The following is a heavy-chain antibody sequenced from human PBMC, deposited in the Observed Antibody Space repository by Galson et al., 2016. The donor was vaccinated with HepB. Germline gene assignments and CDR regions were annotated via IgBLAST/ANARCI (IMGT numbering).Heavy chain of an antibody. CDR1: GFSFSSYG. CDR3: ARGRRGSAYLSGMDV. J-gene: IGHJ2*01. CDR2: IWYDESKR. D-gene: IGHD1-14*01. Sequence: SLRLSCATSGFSFSSYGMHWVRQAPGKGLEWVAVIWYDESKRYYADSVKGRFTISRDNSKNTLDLQMNSLRVEDTAVYYCARGRRGSAYLSGMDVWGRGTLVRVSS. V-gene: IGHV3-33*01.